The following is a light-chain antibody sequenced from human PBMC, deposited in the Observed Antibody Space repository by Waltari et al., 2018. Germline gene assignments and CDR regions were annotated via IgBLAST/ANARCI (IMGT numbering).Light chain of an antibody. CDR2: DVS. CDR3: CSYAGSYPLV. CDR1: CSDVGGYNY. J-gene: IGLJ2*01. V-gene: IGLV2-11*01. Sequence: QSALTQPRPVSGSPGQSVTISCTGTCSDVGGYNYVPWYQQPPGKAPKRMIYDVSKRPSGVPDRCSGSKSGNTASLTISGLQAEDEADYYCCSYAGSYPLVFGGGTKLTVL.